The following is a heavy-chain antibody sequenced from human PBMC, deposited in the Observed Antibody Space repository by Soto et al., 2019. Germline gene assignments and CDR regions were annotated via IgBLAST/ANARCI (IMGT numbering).Heavy chain of an antibody. CDR2: IYGGGTT. V-gene: IGHV3-53*01. J-gene: IGHJ4*02. CDR1: GFAVSSKY. D-gene: IGHD6-19*01. CDR3: VQTTGWPGFAF. Sequence: EVQLVESGGGLIQPGGSLRLYCAASGFAVSSKYMTWVRQAPGKGLEWVSVIYGGGTTYYADSVKGRFTIARDTSKNTLYLQMNSLRGEDTAVYYCVQTTGWPGFAFWGQGTLVTVSS.